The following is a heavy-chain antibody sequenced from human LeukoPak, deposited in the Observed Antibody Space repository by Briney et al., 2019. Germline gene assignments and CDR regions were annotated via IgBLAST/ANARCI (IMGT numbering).Heavy chain of an antibody. D-gene: IGHD5-18*01. Sequence: SETLSLTCTVSGYSISSGYYWDWIRQPPGKGLEWIGTLSHSGSSYYNPSLKSRVTISVDTSKNQFSLNLSSVTAADTAVYYCARAKEDTAMVTSYLPFDPWGQGTLVTVSS. J-gene: IGHJ5*02. V-gene: IGHV4-38-2*02. CDR1: GYSISSGYY. CDR2: LSHSGSS. CDR3: ARAKEDTAMVTSYLPFDP.